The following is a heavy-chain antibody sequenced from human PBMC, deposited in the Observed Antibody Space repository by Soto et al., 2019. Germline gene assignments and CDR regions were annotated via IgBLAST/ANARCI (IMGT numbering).Heavy chain of an antibody. V-gene: IGHV3-23*01. Sequence: EEQLLESGGGLVEPGGSLRLSCVASGFKFRSYGMAWVRQAPGKGLEWVSDINESGGTTNYADSVRGLFAISRDNSRNTLDLLMNSLRPEDTAVYYCVKDRATIFGVIWKYGMEVWGQGTTVYVSS. D-gene: IGHD3-3*01. J-gene: IGHJ6*02. CDR2: INESGGTT. CDR3: VKDRATIFGVIWKYGMEV. CDR1: GFKFRSYG.